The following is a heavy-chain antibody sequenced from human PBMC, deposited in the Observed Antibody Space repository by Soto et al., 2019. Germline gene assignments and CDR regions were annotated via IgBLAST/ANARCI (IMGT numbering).Heavy chain of an antibody. CDR1: GGTFSSYT. CDR2: IIPILGIA. CDR3: ATDVYYYGSGTNWFDP. Sequence: SVKVSCKASGGTFSSYTISWVRQAPGQGLEWMGRIIPILGIANYAQKFQGRVTMTADTSTGTAYMELSSLRSEDTAVYYCATDVYYYGSGTNWFDPWGQGNLVTVSS. J-gene: IGHJ5*02. D-gene: IGHD3-10*01. V-gene: IGHV1-69*04.